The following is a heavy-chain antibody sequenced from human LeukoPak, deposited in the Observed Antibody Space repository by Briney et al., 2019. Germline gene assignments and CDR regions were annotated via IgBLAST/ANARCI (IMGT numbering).Heavy chain of an antibody. V-gene: IGHV3-23*01. J-gene: IGHJ4*02. D-gene: IGHD2-2*01. CDR2: ISVSDDST. CDR1: GFTSSDYT. CDR3: ARDRYCVSTNCPYDF. Sequence: GGSMRLSCAASGFTSSDYTMNWVRQSPGKGLEWVSGISVSDDSTYYADSVKGRFTISRDKSNNMLHLQMNSLRAEDTAVYYCARDRYCVSTNCPYDFWGQGTPVTVSS.